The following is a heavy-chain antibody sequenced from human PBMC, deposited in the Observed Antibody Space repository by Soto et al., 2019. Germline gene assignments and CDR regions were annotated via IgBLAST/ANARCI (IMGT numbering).Heavy chain of an antibody. CDR3: ARDFFDSSDYTTNWFDP. Sequence: SETLSLTCAVSGGSISSGDYSWSWIRQPPGKGLEWIGYIYHTGNAYYNPSLKSRVTISVDTSKNQFSLKLTSVTAADAALYYCARDFFDSSDYTTNWFDPWGQGTLVTVSS. CDR2: IYHTGNA. J-gene: IGHJ5*02. V-gene: IGHV4-30-2*01. D-gene: IGHD3-22*01. CDR1: GGSISSGDYS.